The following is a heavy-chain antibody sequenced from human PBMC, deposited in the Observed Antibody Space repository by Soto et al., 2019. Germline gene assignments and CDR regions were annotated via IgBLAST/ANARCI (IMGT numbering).Heavy chain of an antibody. CDR2: LYYTGST. CDR3: ARYRYSDSLKEYYFDY. Sequence: KPSETLSLTCTVSGGSINSGDYYWSWIRQPPGKGLEWIGNLYYTGSTYYNPSLKSRVTISVDTSKKQSSLMVTSVTAADTAVYYCARYRYSDSLKEYYFDYWGQGTLVTVS. D-gene: IGHD3-22*01. CDR1: GGSINSGDYY. V-gene: IGHV4-30-4*01. J-gene: IGHJ4*02.